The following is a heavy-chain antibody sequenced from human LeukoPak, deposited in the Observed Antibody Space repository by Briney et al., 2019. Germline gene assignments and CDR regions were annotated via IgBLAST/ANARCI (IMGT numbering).Heavy chain of an antibody. J-gene: IGHJ4*02. CDR2: ISYDGSKK. Sequence: GGSLRLSRAASGFTFTDYTIHWVRQAPGKGLEWVAVISYDGSKKNYADSVKGRFTISRDNSKNTLYLQMDSLRPEDTAVYYCARSAVILTGYYADYWGQGTLVTVSS. CDR3: ARSAVILTGYYADY. D-gene: IGHD3-9*01. CDR1: GFTFTDYT. V-gene: IGHV3-30*04.